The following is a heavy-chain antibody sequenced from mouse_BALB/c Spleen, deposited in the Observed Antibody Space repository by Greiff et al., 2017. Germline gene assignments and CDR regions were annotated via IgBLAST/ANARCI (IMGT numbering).Heavy chain of an antibody. CDR2: IWSGGST. CDR3: PPLYYGSSSLLNWYFEV. D-gene: IGHD1-1*01. CDR1: GFSLTSYG. Sequence: VQLQQSGPGLVQPSQSLSITCTVSGFSLTSYGVHWVRQSPGKGLEWLGVIWSGGSTDYNAAFISRLSISKDNSKSQVFFKMNSLQADDTAIYYCPPLYYGSSSLLNWYFEVGGAGTPVTVSS. V-gene: IGHV2-4-1*01. J-gene: IGHJ1*01.